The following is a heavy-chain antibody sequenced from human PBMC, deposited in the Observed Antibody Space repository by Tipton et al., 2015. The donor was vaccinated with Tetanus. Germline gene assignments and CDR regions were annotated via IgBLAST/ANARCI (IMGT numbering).Heavy chain of an antibody. Sequence: TLSLTCTVSGGSVSSGNSYWSWIRQPPGKGLEWIGYVHYSGSTNYNPSLKSRVTISVDTSKNQFSLKLSSVTAADTAVFYCARRVVGGYVSYYFDYWGQGTLVTVPS. J-gene: IGHJ4*02. V-gene: IGHV4-61*01. CDR2: VHYSGST. CDR3: ARRVVGGYVSYYFDY. D-gene: IGHD3-22*01. CDR1: GGSVSSGNSY.